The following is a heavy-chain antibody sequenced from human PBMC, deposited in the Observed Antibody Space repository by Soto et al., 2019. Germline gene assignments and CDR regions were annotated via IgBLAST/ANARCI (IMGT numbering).Heavy chain of an antibody. CDR2: INPSGGST. Sequence: ASVKVSCKASGYTFTSYYMHWVRQAPGQGLEWMGIINPSGGSTSYAQKFQGRVTMTRDTSTSTVYMELSSLRSEDTAVYYCACGLAARPLCSYGMVDLGQGTSVTASS. CDR3: ACGLAARPLCSYGMVD. J-gene: IGHJ6*02. D-gene: IGHD6-6*01. CDR1: GYTFTSYY. V-gene: IGHV1-46*01.